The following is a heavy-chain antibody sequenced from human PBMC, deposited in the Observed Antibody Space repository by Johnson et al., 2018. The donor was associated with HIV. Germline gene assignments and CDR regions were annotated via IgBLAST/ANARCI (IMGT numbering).Heavy chain of an antibody. CDR1: GFTFSSYA. V-gene: IGHV3-30-3*01. Sequence: QVQLVESGGGVVQPGRSLRLSCAASGFTFSSYAMHWVRQAPGKGLEWVAVISYDGSNKYYADSVKGRFTISRDNSKNTLYLQMNSLRAEDTAVYYCAKDNIVVVYRDAFDIWGQGTMVTVSS. J-gene: IGHJ3*02. CDR3: AKDNIVVVYRDAFDI. CDR2: ISYDGSNK. D-gene: IGHD2-15*01.